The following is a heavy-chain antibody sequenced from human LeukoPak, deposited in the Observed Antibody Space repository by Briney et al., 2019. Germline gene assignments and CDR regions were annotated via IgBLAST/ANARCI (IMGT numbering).Heavy chain of an antibody. J-gene: IGHJ4*02. CDR2: LYGNMRT. CDR1: GDSISSHY. D-gene: IGHD5-18*01. Sequence: SSETLSLTCTVSGDSISSHYWGWLRQPPGKRLEWIAYLYGNMRTKDNPSLKGRVTLSADTSKNQHSLRLSSVTAADTAVYYCATIKRGDVYGYFDFWGQGILVTVSS. V-gene: IGHV4-59*11. CDR3: ATIKRGDVYGYFDF.